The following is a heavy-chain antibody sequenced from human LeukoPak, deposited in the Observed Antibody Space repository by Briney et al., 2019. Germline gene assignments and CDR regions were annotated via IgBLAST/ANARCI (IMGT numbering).Heavy chain of an antibody. CDR1: GFTFSSYA. CDR3: ARPYYYDSMYYFDY. V-gene: IGHV3-30-3*01. D-gene: IGHD3-22*01. Sequence: GRSLRLSCAASGFTFSSYAMHWVRQAPGKGLEWVAVISYDGSNKYYADSVKGRFTISRDNSKNTLYLQMSSLRAEDTAVYYCARPYYYDSMYYFDYWGQGTLVTVSS. J-gene: IGHJ4*02. CDR2: ISYDGSNK.